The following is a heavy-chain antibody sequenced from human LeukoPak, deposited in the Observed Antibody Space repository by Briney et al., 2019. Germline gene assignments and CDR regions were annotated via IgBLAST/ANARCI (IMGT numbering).Heavy chain of an antibody. CDR2: INSDGSST. CDR3: ATIYYYDSSGYPDY. CDR1: GFTFSSYA. J-gene: IGHJ4*02. D-gene: IGHD3-22*01. Sequence: PGGSLRLSCAASGFTFSSYAMHWVRQAPGKGLVWVSRINSDGSSTTYADSVKGRFTISRDNAKNTLYLQMNSLRAEDTAVYYCATIYYYDSSGYPDYWGQGTLVTVSS. V-gene: IGHV3-74*03.